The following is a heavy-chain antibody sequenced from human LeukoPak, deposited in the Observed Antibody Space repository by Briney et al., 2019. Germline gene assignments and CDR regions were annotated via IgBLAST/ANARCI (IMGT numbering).Heavy chain of an antibody. V-gene: IGHV3-30*04. CDR3: ARELGSGSYRARSSDAFDI. J-gene: IGHJ3*02. CDR2: ISYDGSNK. Sequence: GRSLRLSCAASGFTFSSYAMHWVRQAPGKGLEWVAVISYDGSNKYYADSVKGRFTISRDNSKNTLYLQMNSLRAEDTAVYYCARELGSGSYRARSSDAFDIWGQGTWSPSLQ. CDR1: GFTFSSYA. D-gene: IGHD3-10*01.